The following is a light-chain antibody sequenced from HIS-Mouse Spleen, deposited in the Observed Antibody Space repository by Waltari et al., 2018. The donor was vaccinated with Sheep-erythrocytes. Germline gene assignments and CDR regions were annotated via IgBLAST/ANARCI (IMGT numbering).Light chain of an antibody. CDR2: DVS. CDR1: SSDVGGYNY. V-gene: IGLV2-11*01. J-gene: IGLJ1*01. Sequence: QSALTQPRSVSGPPGQSVTISCTGTSSDVGGYNYVSWYQQHPGKAPKLMIYDVSKRPSGVPDRFSGSKSGNTASLTISGLQAEDDADYYCCSYAGSYNHVFATGTKVTVL. CDR3: CSYAGSYNHV.